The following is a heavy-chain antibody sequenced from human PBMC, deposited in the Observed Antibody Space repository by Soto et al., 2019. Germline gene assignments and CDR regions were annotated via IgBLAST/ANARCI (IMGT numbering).Heavy chain of an antibody. CDR2: ISSSSSTI. J-gene: IGHJ3*02. D-gene: IGHD3-16*02. Sequence: GGSLRLSCAASGFTFSSYSMNWVRQAPGKGLEWVSYISSSSSTIYYADSVKGRFTISRDNAKNSLYLQMNSLRAEDTAVYYCARSEGYDYIWGSYPRRYAFDIWGQGTIVTVSS. CDR1: GFTFSSYS. V-gene: IGHV3-48*01. CDR3: ARSEGYDYIWGSYPRRYAFDI.